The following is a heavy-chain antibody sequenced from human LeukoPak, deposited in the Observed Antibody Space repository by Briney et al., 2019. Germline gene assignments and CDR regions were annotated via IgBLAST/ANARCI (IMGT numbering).Heavy chain of an antibody. V-gene: IGHV1-2*02. CDR2: INPNSGGT. D-gene: IGHD4-11*01. Sequence: GASVKVSCKASGYTFTGYYMHWVRQAPGRGLELMGWINPNSGGTNYAQKFQGRVTMTRDTSISTAYMELSRLRSDDTAVYYCARVGTVTTHYYMDVWGKGTTVTVSS. CDR3: ARVGTVTTHYYMDV. CDR1: GYTFTGYY. J-gene: IGHJ6*03.